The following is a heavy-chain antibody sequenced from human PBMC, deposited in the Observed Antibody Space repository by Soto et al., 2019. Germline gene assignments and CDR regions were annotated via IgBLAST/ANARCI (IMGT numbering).Heavy chain of an antibody. V-gene: IGHV4-30-2*01. CDR2: IYQSGFT. D-gene: IGHD6-19*01. CDR3: AGMPYTSGLRFDP. CDR1: GDSYSISTYS. J-gene: IGHJ5*02. Sequence: KTSETLSLTCNMSGDSYSISTYSWSWIRQPPGKALQWIGFIYQSGFTSYNPSLASRVSISLDRSNNQCSLKLKSVTAADTAVYFCAGMPYTSGLRFDPWGPGTLVTVSS.